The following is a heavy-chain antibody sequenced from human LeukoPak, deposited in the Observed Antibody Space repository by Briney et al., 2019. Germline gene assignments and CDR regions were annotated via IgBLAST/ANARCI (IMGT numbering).Heavy chain of an antibody. V-gene: IGHV4-59*11. J-gene: IGHJ4*02. CDR2: IYYSGST. CDR1: GGSISSHY. Sequence: SETLSLTCTVSGGSISSHYWSWIRQPPGKGLEWIGYIYYSGSTNYNPSLKSRVTISVDTSKNQFSLKLSSVTAADTAMYYCARVAGAEYRSSSGTFDYWGQGTLVTVSS. CDR3: ARVAGAEYRSSSGTFDY. D-gene: IGHD6-6*01.